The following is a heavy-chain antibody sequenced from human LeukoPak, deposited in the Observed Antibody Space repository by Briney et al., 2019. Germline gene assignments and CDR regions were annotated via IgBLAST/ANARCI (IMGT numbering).Heavy chain of an antibody. CDR3: ARSPYRGYVNNWFDP. V-gene: IGHV1-18*01. CDR2: ISAYNGDT. CDR1: GYTFTSYG. J-gene: IGHJ5*02. Sequence: ASVKVPCKASGYTFTSYGVSWVRQAPGQGLERMGWISAYNGDTNYAQKLQGRVTMTTDTSTSTAYMELRSLRSDDTAVYYCARSPYRGYVNNWFDPWGQGTLVTVSS. D-gene: IGHD5-12*01.